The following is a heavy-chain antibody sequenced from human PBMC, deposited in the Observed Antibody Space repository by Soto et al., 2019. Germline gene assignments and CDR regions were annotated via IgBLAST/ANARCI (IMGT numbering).Heavy chain of an antibody. Sequence: QVQLVESGGGVVQPGGSLRLSCAVSRSAFRTHGMHWVRQAPGKGLEWVAGIWGDESKKYYGDSVKGRLTISKDNSKNTLFLQMNTLRAEDTAVYYCARGAGGAVAAGDFYYWGQGTLFTVCS. J-gene: IGHJ4*02. V-gene: IGHV3-33*01. CDR3: ARGAGGAVAAGDFYY. D-gene: IGHD2-15*01. CDR1: RSAFRTHG. CDR2: IWGDESKK.